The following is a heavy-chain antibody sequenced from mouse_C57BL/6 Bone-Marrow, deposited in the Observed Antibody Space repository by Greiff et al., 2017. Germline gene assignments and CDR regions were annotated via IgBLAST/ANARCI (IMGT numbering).Heavy chain of an antibody. Sequence: VHLVESGAELARPGASVKLSCKASGYTFTSYGISWVKQRTGQGLEWIGEIYPRSGNTYYNEKFKGKATLTADKSSSTAYMELRSLTSEDSAVYFCAGPLLRLVYWGQGTTLTVSS. V-gene: IGHV1-81*01. CDR2: IYPRSGNT. J-gene: IGHJ2*01. D-gene: IGHD1-1*01. CDR3: AGPLLRLVY. CDR1: GYTFTSYG.